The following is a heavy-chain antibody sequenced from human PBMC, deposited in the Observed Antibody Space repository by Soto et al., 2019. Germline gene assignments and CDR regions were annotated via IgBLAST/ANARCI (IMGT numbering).Heavy chain of an antibody. J-gene: IGHJ4*02. CDR1: GGSISSYY. Sequence: QVQLQESGPGLVKPSETLSLTCTVSGGSISSYYWSWIRQPPGKGLEWIGYIYYSGSTNYNPSLKSRVTISVDTSKNQFSLKLSSVTAADTAVYYCARSLFVVGHNFDYWGQGTLVTVSS. CDR3: ARSLFVVGHNFDY. D-gene: IGHD2-15*01. CDR2: IYYSGST. V-gene: IGHV4-59*08.